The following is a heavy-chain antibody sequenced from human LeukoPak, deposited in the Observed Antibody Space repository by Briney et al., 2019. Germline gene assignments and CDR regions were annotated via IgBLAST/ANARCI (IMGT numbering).Heavy chain of an antibody. D-gene: IGHD3-10*01. J-gene: IGHJ5*02. CDR2: IYPSDSTT. CDR3: ACRKYYSTWSDP. V-gene: IGHV5-51*01. CDR1: GQSISTYW. Sequence: GASLKISCKTSGQSISTYWIGWVRQMPGKGLEWMGIIYPSDSTTLYSPSFQGQVTISADKSINTAYLQWSSLKASDTAIYYCACRKYYSTWSDPWGQGTLVTVSS.